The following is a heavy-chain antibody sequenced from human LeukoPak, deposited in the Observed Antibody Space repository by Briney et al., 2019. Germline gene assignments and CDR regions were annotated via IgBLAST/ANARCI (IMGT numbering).Heavy chain of an antibody. J-gene: IGHJ4*02. Sequence: IGYIFHTRSPNYNPSLKSPVTISIDTSNNQFSLKLSSVTAADTSFYYCARSFTYSSSWLYYWGQGTLVTFSS. D-gene: IGHD6-13*01. CDR3: ARSFTYSSSWLYY. CDR2: IFHTRSP. V-gene: IGHV4-59*01.